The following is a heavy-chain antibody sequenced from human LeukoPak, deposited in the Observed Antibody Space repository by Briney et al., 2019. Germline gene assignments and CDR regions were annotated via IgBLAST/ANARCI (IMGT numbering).Heavy chain of an antibody. Sequence: ASVKVSCKASGYTSGYTFANYGISWVRQAPGQGLEWMGWISVYNGNTNYAQKFQGRVTMTTDTSTSTAYMELRSLRSDDTAVYYCARGYCSGGSCYSDYWGQGTLVTVSS. CDR2: ISVYNGNT. CDR3: ARGYCSGGSCYSDY. V-gene: IGHV1-18*01. J-gene: IGHJ4*02. D-gene: IGHD2-15*01. CDR1: GYTSGYTFANYG.